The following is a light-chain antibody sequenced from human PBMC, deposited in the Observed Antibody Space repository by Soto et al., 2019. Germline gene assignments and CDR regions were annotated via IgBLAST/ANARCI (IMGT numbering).Light chain of an antibody. J-gene: IGKJ4*01. CDR3: QQYNSYRLT. CDR2: KAS. V-gene: IGKV1-5*03. Sequence: DIQMTQSPSTLPASVGDRVTVTCRASQSIRSWLAWYQEKPGKAPKLLIYKASLLETGVPSRFSGSGSGTEFTLTISSLQTDDFATYYCQQYNSYRLTFGGGTKVEIK. CDR1: QSIRSW.